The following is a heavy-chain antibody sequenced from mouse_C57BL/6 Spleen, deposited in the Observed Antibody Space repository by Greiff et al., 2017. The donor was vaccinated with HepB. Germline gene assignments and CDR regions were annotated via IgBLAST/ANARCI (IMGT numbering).Heavy chain of an antibody. CDR2: IDPSDSYT. J-gene: IGHJ2*01. D-gene: IGHD2-12*01. V-gene: IGHV1-69*01. Sequence: QVQLQQSGAELVMPGASVKLSCKASGYTFTSYWMHWVKQRPGQGLEWIGEIDPSDSYTNYNQKFKGKSTLTVDKSSSTAYMQLSSLTSEDSAVYYCARVYDRYFDYWGQGTTLTVSS. CDR1: GYTFTSYW. CDR3: ARVYDRYFDY.